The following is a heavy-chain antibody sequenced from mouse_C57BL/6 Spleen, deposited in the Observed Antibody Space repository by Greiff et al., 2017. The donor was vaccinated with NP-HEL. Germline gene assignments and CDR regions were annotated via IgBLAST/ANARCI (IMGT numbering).Heavy chain of an antibody. J-gene: IGHJ4*01. CDR3: ARHGDYGSSSYYYAMDY. CDR2: ISSGGSYT. CDR1: GFTFSSYG. V-gene: IGHV5-6*01. D-gene: IGHD1-1*01. Sequence: VQLKESGGDLVKPGGSLKLSCAASGFTFSSYGMSWVRQTPDKRLEWVATISSGGSYTYYPDSVKGRFTISRDNAKNTLYLQMSSLKSEDTAMYYCARHGDYGSSSYYYAMDYWGQGTSVTVSS.